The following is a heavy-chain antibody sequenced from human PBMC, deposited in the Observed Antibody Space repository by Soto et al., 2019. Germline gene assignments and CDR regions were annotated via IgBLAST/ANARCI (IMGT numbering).Heavy chain of an antibody. Sequence: GGSLRLSCAASRFTFSDYYMSWIRQAPGKGLEWVSYISSGGSTIYYADSVKGRFTISRDNAKNSLYLQMNSLRAEDTAVYYCASPYGSGSYLGGDYWGQGTLVTVSS. CDR1: RFTFSDYY. D-gene: IGHD3-10*01. CDR3: ASPYGSGSYLGGDY. V-gene: IGHV3-11*01. J-gene: IGHJ4*02. CDR2: ISSGGSTI.